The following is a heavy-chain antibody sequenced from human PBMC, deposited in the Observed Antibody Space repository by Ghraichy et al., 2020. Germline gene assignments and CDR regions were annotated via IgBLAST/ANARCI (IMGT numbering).Heavy chain of an antibody. J-gene: IGHJ4*02. CDR3: ARDGGVGWYFDY. CDR1: GFTFSTYW. V-gene: IGHV3-7*03. CDR2: IKQDGSDK. Sequence: GGSLRLSCAASGFTFSTYWMTWVRQAPGKGLEWVANIKQDGSDKYYVDSLEGRFTISRDNAKNSLYLQMNSLRAEDTAVYYCARDGGVGWYFDYWGQGTLVTVSS. D-gene: IGHD2-15*01.